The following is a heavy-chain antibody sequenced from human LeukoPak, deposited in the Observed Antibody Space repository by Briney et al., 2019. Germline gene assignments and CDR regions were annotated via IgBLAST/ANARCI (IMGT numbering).Heavy chain of an antibody. CDR2: ISGSGGST. CDR1: GFTFSSYA. J-gene: IGHJ4*02. V-gene: IGHV3-23*01. Sequence: GGSLRLSCAASGFTFSSYAMSWVRQAPGEGLEWVSAISGSGGSTYYADSVKGRFTISRDNSKNTLYLQMNSLRAEDTAVYYCAKDEDPGYYFDYWGQGTLVTVSS. CDR3: AKDEDPGYYFDY.